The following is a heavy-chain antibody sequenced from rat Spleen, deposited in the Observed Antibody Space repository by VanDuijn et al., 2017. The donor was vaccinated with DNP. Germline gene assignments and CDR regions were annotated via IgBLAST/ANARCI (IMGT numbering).Heavy chain of an antibody. Sequence: EVQLVESGGGLVQPGRSLKLSCAASGFTFSNYAMHWIRQAPRKGLEWVASISPSGGYTYYRDSVKGRFTVSRDSTKTTLYLQMDSLRSEDTATYYCATHNVEYAMDAWDQGTSVTVSS. CDR3: ATHNVEYAMDA. J-gene: IGHJ4*01. D-gene: IGHD1-10*01. V-gene: IGHV5-19*01. CDR2: ISPSGGYT. CDR1: GFTFSNYA.